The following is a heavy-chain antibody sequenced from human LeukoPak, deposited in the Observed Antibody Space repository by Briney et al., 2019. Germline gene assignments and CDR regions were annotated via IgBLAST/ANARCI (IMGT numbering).Heavy chain of an antibody. D-gene: IGHD2-15*01. CDR2: IRYGSNK. V-gene: IGHV3-30*02. CDR3: AKEGYCSGGSCYSPYYFDY. Sequence: HPGGSLRLSCAASGFTFSSYGMHWVRQAPGKGLEWVAFIRYGSNKYYADSVKGRFTISRDNSKNTLYLQMNSLRAEDTAVYYCAKEGYCSGGSCYSPYYFDYWGQGTLVTVSS. CDR1: GFTFSSYG. J-gene: IGHJ4*02.